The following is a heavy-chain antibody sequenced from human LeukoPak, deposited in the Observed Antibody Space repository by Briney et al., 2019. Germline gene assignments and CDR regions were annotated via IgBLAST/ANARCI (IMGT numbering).Heavy chain of an antibody. D-gene: IGHD3-10*01. V-gene: IGHV3-23*01. CDR1: GFTFRNCA. CDR3: AKDLPYYGAMDV. J-gene: IGHJ6*02. CDR2: IGSDDNK. Sequence: GGSLRLSCAASGFTFRNCAMTWVRQAPGKGLEWVSSIGSDDNKHYSESVKGRFAISRDNSTNTLFLQMRSLRAEDAAVYYCAKDLPYYGAMDVWGQGTTVTVSS.